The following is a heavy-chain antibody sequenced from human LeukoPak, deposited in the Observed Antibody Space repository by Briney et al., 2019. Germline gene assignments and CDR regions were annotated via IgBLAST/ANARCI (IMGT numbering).Heavy chain of an antibody. D-gene: IGHD4-17*01. CDR2: IYPGDSET. V-gene: IGHV5-51*01. CDR1: GYTFTNYW. CDR3: ARFLYGHYSHYFDY. Sequence: GESLRISCKGSGYTFTNYWIGWGRQMPGKGPEWMGIIYPGDSETRYSPSFQGQVTISSDKSISTAYLQWSSLKASDTAMYYCARFLYGHYSHYFDYWGQGTLVTVSS. J-gene: IGHJ4*02.